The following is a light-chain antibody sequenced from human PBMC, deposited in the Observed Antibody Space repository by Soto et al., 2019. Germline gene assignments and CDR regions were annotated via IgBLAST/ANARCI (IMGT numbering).Light chain of an antibody. CDR2: DAS. CDR1: QNIKNY. CDR3: QQYENIPT. J-gene: IGKJ5*01. V-gene: IGKV1-33*01. Sequence: IQMTPRRSSLSASVGDRVTITCQASQNIKNYLNWYQQKPGRAPXXLIYDASNLEAGVPSRFRGSGSGTDFTFTIRRMKPEDIATYYCQQYENIPTFGQGTRLEIK.